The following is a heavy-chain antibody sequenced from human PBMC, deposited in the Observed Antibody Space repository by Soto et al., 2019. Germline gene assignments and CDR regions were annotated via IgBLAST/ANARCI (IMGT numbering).Heavy chain of an antibody. CDR3: ARVNRRMVWGVKFDP. J-gene: IGHJ5*02. V-gene: IGHV4-31*03. CDR1: GGSISSGGYY. CDR2: IYYSGST. D-gene: IGHD3-10*01. Sequence: QVQLQESGPGLVKPSQTLSLTCTVSGGSISSGGYYWSWIRQHPGKGLEWIGYIYYSGSTYYNPSLKSRVTISVDTSKNQFSLKLSSVTAADTAVYYCARVNRRMVWGVKFDPWGQGTLVTVSS.